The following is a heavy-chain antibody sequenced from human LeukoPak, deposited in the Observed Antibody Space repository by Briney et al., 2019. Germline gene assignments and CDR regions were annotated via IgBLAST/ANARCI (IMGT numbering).Heavy chain of an antibody. CDR2: IYYSGST. Sequence: SSETLSLTCTVSGGSISSYYWSWIRQPPGKGLEWIGYIYYSGSTHYNPSLKSRVTMSADTSKNQFSLKLSSVTAADTAVYYCGRTEYYFDYWGQGTLVTVSS. D-gene: IGHD3-10*01. V-gene: IGHV4-59*01. J-gene: IGHJ4*02. CDR3: GRTEYYFDY. CDR1: GGSISSYY.